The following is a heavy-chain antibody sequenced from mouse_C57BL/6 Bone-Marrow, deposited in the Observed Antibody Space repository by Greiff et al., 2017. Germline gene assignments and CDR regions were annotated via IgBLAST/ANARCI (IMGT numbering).Heavy chain of an antibody. D-gene: IGHD2-4*01. CDR1: GFSLTSYG. CDR3: AREGLRLYFDY. J-gene: IGHJ2*01. CDR2: IWGGGST. Sequence: QVQLQQSGPGLVQPSQSLSITCTVSGFSLTSYGVHWVRQSPGKGLEWLGVIWGGGSTDYNAAFISRLSISKDNSKSQVFFKMNSLQADDTAIYYCAREGLRLYFDYWGQGTTLTVSS. V-gene: IGHV2-2*01.